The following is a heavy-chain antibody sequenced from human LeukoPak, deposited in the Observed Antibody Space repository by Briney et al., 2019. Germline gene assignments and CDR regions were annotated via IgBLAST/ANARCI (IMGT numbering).Heavy chain of an antibody. CDR3: ARDYYDSSGYYPRELYYFDY. V-gene: IGHV1-18*01. CDR2: ISADNGNT. Sequence: GSVKVSCKASGYTFTSYAISWVRQAPGQGLEWMGWISADNGNTDYAQRFQDRVTMTTDTSTSTAYMELSRLRSDDTAVYYCARDYYDSSGYYPRELYYFDYWGQGTLVTVSS. D-gene: IGHD3-22*01. CDR1: GYTFTSYA. J-gene: IGHJ4*02.